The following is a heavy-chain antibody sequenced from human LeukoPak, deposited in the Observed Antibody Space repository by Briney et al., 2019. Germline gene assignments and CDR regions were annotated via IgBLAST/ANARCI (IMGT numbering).Heavy chain of an antibody. D-gene: IGHD3-22*01. Sequence: VAPVKVSCKASGYTFTGYYMHWVRQAPGQGLEWMGWINPNSGGTNYAQKFQGRVTMTRDTSISTAYMELSRLRSDDTAVYYCARLTYYYDSRDYWGQGTLVTVSS. J-gene: IGHJ4*02. CDR1: GYTFTGYY. V-gene: IGHV1-2*02. CDR2: INPNSGGT. CDR3: ARLTYYYDSRDY.